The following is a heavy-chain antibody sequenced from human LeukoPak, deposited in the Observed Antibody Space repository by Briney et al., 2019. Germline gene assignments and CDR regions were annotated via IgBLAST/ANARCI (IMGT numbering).Heavy chain of an antibody. CDR1: GGSISSYY. V-gene: IGHV4-4*07. D-gene: IGHD2-15*01. J-gene: IGHJ3*02. CDR2: IYTSGST. CDR3: ARALGYCSGGSCYSDVVDI. Sequence: SETLSLTCTVSGGSISSYYWSWIRQPAGKGLEWIGRIYTSGSTNYNPSLKSRVTISVDTSKNQFSLKLSSVTAADTAVYYCARALGYCSGGSCYSDVVDIWGQGTMVTVSS.